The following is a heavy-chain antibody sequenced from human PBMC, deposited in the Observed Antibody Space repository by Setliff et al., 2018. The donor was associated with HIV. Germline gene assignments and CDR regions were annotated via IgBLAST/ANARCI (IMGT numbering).Heavy chain of an antibody. D-gene: IGHD3-10*01. CDR3: ARAERIYYYGSGSFDY. V-gene: IGHV4-31*03. Sequence: SETLSLTCTVSGGSISSGGYYWSWIRQHPGKGLEWIGYIYYSGSTYYNPSLKSRVTISVDTSKNQFSLKLSSVTAADTAVYYCARAERIYYYGSGSFDYWGQGTLVTV. CDR2: IYYSGST. CDR1: GGSISSGGYY. J-gene: IGHJ4*02.